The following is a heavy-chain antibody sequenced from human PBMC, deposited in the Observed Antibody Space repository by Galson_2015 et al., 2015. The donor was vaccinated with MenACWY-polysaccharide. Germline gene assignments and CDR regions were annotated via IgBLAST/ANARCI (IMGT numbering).Heavy chain of an antibody. Sequence: SLRLSCAASGFTFSNYAVSWVRQAPGKGLEWVSTIGGSGSNTHYADSVKGRFTISRDNSKNTLSLQMNSLRAEDTAVYYCARVRYSTGKYQFDHWGQGTLVAVSS. CDR1: GFTFSNYA. CDR3: ARVRYSTGKYQFDH. J-gene: IGHJ4*02. D-gene: IGHD2-2*01. V-gene: IGHV3-23*01. CDR2: IGGSGSNT.